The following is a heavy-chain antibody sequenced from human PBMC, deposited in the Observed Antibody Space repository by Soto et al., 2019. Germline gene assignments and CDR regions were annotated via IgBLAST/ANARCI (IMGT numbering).Heavy chain of an antibody. CDR3: AKGITATGGYYYYSMDV. D-gene: IGHD6-25*01. V-gene: IGHV3-23*01. Sequence: TGIRQPPGKGLDWVSVISGSGGITYSADSVKGRFTISRDNSKNILYLQMNSLRAEDTTVYYCAKGITATGGYYYYSMDVWGTATPVTASS. CDR2: ISGSGGIT. J-gene: IGHJ6*04.